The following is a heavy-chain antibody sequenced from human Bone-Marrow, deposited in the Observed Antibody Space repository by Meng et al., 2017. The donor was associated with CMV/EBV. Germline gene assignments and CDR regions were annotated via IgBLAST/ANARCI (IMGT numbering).Heavy chain of an antibody. D-gene: IGHD3-3*01. V-gene: IGHV3-30-3*01. CDR1: GFTFSSYA. Sequence: GESLKISCAASGFTFSSYAMHWVRQAPGKGLEWVAVISYDGSNKYYADSVKGRFTISRDNSKNTLYLQMNSLRAEDTAVYYCARVWFPCITIFGVVIIVYYYGMNVWGRGPTVTFSS. J-gene: IGHJ6*02. CDR2: ISYDGSNK. CDR3: ARVWFPCITIFGVVIIVYYYGMNV.